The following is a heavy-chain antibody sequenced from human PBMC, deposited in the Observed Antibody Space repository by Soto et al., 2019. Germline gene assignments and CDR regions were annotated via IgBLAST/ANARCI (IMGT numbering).Heavy chain of an antibody. CDR3: VKEASGWYSRGSFDF. D-gene: IGHD6-19*01. CDR1: VFTVSDYD. J-gene: IGHJ3*01. V-gene: IGHV3-23*01. Sequence: PGGSLRLSCAASVFTVSDYDMNWVRQAPGKGLERVSFISNTGGTTYYADSVEGRFTISRDSSKSTLYLQMNSLRAEDTAIYYCVKEASGWYSRGSFDFWGRGTMVTVSS. CDR2: ISNTGGTT.